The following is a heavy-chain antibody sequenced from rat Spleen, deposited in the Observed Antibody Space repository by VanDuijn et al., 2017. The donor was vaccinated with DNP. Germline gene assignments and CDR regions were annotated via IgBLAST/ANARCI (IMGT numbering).Heavy chain of an antibody. Sequence: QVQLKESGPGLVQPSQTLSLTCTVAGFSLTSNNVHWVRQPPGKGLEWMGVIWKHGATRYNSALKSRLSFSKATSKSQVFLQLNSLQTEDTATYYCARDLIIRDTTSAMDAWGQGTSVTVSS. CDR1: GFSLTSNN. J-gene: IGHJ4*01. CDR2: IWKHGAT. D-gene: IGHD4-3*01. CDR3: ARDLIIRDTTSAMDA. V-gene: IGHV2-41*01.